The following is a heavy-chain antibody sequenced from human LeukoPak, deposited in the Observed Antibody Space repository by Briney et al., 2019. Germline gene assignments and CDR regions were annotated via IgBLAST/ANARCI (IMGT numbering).Heavy chain of an antibody. V-gene: IGHV1-46*01. Sequence: ASVKVSCKASGYTFTSYYMHWVRQAPGQGLEWMGIINPSGGSTSYAQKFQGRVTMTRDTSTSTAYMELRSLRSDDTAVYYCARGPSQDYDSSGYYRTYYFDYWGQGTLVTVSS. CDR2: INPSGGST. CDR3: ARGPSQDYDSSGYYRTYYFDY. CDR1: GYTFTSYY. J-gene: IGHJ4*02. D-gene: IGHD3-22*01.